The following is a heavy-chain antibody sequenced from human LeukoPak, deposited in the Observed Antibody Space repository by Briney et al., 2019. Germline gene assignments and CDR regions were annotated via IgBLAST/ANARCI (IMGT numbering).Heavy chain of an antibody. CDR2: IRQDGGAK. Sequence: GGSLRLSCAVSGFTFSTYWMSWVRQAPGKGLEWVTNIRQDGGAKYYVDSVKGRFTISRDNAKNSLYLQMNSLRAEDTGVYYCATSSGAPANMWGQGTLVTVSS. V-gene: IGHV3-7*01. J-gene: IGHJ4*02. CDR3: ATSSGAPANM. CDR1: GFTFSTYW. D-gene: IGHD2-2*01.